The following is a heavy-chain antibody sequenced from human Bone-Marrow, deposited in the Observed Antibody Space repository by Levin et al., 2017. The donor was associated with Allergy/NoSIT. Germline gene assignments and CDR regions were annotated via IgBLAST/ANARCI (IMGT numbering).Heavy chain of an antibody. J-gene: IGHJ4*02. CDR2: IDPNSGDT. D-gene: IGHD3-16*01. V-gene: IGHV1-2*02. Sequence: ASVKVSCKASGYDFNDCYIYWVRQAPGQGLEWVGWIDPNSGDTKYAQRFQGRVSMTRDTSISTAYMEVRSLASDDTAVYYCERARTGGDDEMDYWGQGTLVTVSS. CDR3: ERARTGGDDEMDY. CDR1: GYDFNDCY.